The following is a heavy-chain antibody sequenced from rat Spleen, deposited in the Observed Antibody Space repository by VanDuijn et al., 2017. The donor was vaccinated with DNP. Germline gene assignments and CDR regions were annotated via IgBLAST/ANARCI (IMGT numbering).Heavy chain of an antibody. Sequence: EVQLVESGGDLVQPGRSLKLSCAASEFTFNNYWMNWIRQVPGKGLEWVASITSSGGSTYYPDSVKGRFTISRDNAKNTLYLQKNSLRSEDTATYYCARGPPYYYDGYFPDYWGQGVMVTVSS. J-gene: IGHJ2*01. CDR3: ARGPPYYYDGYFPDY. CDR2: ITSSGGST. V-gene: IGHV5-31*01. D-gene: IGHD1-12*03. CDR1: EFTFNNYW.